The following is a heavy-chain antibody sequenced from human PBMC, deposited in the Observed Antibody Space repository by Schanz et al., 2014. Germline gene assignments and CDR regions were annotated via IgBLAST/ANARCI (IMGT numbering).Heavy chain of an antibody. CDR2: IGSSSTTM. CDR3: ARDMLRRYGALEI. Sequence: EVQLVESGGGLVQPGGSLRLSCAASGFTFFTYNMNWVRQAPGRGLEWISYIGSSSTTMYYADSVKGRFTISRDTAENSVYLQMNSLRAEDTAVYYCARDMLRRYGALEIWGRGTMVTVSS. CDR1: GFTFFTYN. D-gene: IGHD2-8*01. V-gene: IGHV3-48*04. J-gene: IGHJ3*02.